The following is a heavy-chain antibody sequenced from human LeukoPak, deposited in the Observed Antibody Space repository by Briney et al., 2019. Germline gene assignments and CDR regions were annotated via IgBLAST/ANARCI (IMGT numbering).Heavy chain of an antibody. V-gene: IGHV4-38-2*02. J-gene: IGHJ5*02. Sequence: KPSETLSLTCSVSACSISTGYCWAWIRQPPVKGLEWIGSIYHSGSTYYNPSLKSRVTISVDTSRNQYSLKMTSVTAADTAVYYCARGRDGYSSDWFDPWGQGTLFTVSS. CDR3: ARGRDGYSSDWFDP. CDR1: ACSISTGYC. CDR2: IYHSGST. D-gene: IGHD5-24*01.